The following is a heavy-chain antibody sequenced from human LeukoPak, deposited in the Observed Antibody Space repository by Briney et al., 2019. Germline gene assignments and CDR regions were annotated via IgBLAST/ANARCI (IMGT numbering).Heavy chain of an antibody. D-gene: IGHD2-15*01. J-gene: IGHJ3*02. Sequence: SETLSLTCTVSGGSISSSSYYWGWIRQPPGKGLEWIGSIYYSGSTYYNPSLKSRVTTSVDTSKNQFSLKLSSVTAADTAVYYCALYCSGGSCHLDAFDIWGQGTMVTVSS. V-gene: IGHV4-39*01. CDR2: IYYSGST. CDR3: ALYCSGGSCHLDAFDI. CDR1: GGSISSSSYY.